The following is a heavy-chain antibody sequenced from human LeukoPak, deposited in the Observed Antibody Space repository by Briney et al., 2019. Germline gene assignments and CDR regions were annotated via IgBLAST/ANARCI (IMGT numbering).Heavy chain of an antibody. D-gene: IGHD3-22*01. CDR1: GFTFRNYA. Sequence: SGGSLRLSCAASGFTFRNYAMYWVRQAPGRGLEWAAVVSFDGNTTFYSDSVKGRFAISRDNSKNTLYLQMNSLRAEDTAVYFCARDRASGYYYSFDYWGQGTLVTVSS. CDR2: VSFDGNTT. J-gene: IGHJ4*02. CDR3: ARDRASGYYYSFDY. V-gene: IGHV3-30*09.